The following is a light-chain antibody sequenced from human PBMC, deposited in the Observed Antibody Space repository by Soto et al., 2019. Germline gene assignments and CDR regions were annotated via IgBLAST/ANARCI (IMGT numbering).Light chain of an antibody. Sequence: DIVMTQSPLSLPVTPGEPASMTCRSSQSLLHSNGYNYLNWYLQKPGQPPQLLIYLGSNRASGVPDRFSGSGSGTDFTLQISRVAAEDVGIYYCMQALQTSYTFGQGTRLEIK. CDR1: QSLLHSNGYNY. CDR3: MQALQTSYT. J-gene: IGKJ5*01. V-gene: IGKV2-28*01. CDR2: LGS.